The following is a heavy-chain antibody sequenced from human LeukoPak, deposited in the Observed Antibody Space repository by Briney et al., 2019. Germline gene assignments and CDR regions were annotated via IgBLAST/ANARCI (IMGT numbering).Heavy chain of an antibody. CDR3: AKASAMIVVVSKHFDY. Sequence: GGSLRLSCAASGFTFSDYNMRWIRQAPGKGLEWVSSISRSGSTKYYADSVKGRFTISRDNSKNTLYLQMNSLRAEDTAVYYCAKASAMIVVVSKHFDYWGQGTLVTVSS. CDR1: GFTFSDYN. D-gene: IGHD3-22*01. J-gene: IGHJ4*02. V-gene: IGHV3-11*01. CDR2: ISRSGSTK.